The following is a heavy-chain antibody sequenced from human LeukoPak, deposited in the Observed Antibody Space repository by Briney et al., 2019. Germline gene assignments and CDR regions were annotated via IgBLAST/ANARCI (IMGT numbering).Heavy chain of an antibody. D-gene: IGHD3-3*01. CDR1: GYTFSRYY. V-gene: IGHV1-46*01. CDR3: ARDLEYPASGERFDS. Sequence: ASVKVSCKASGYTFSRYYMQWVRQAPGQGLEWLGMIIPSGGSTTYAQKFQDRITLTRDMSTSTVYMELNSLRSEDTAVYYCARDLEYPASGERFDSWGQGTLVTVSS. J-gene: IGHJ4*02. CDR2: IIPSGGST.